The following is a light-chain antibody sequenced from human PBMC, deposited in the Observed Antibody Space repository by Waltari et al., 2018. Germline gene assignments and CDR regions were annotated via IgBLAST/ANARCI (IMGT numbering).Light chain of an antibody. CDR2: KAS. Sequence: DIQMTQSPSSLSASVGDRVTITCRASQSLSNWLAWYQQKPGKAPILLIYKASILKSGVPSRFSGSGSGTQFTLTISSLQPDDFATYYCQQYNTYSSFGQGTKLQIK. CDR3: QQYNTYSS. V-gene: IGKV1-5*03. CDR1: QSLSNW. J-gene: IGKJ2*01.